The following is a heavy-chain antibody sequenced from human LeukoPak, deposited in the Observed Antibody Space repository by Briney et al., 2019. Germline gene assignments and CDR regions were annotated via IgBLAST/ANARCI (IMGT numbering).Heavy chain of an antibody. CDR1: GFSLSTSGVG. CDR3: AHNIMVRGVIHGRGFDP. Sequence: ESGPALVKPTQTLTLTCTFSGFSLSTSGVGVGWIRQPPGKALEWLALIYWDDDKRYSPSLKSRLTITKDTSKNQVVLTMTNVDPVDTATYYCAHNIMVRGVIHGRGFDPWGQGTLVTVSP. V-gene: IGHV2-5*02. CDR2: IYWDDDK. D-gene: IGHD3-10*01. J-gene: IGHJ5*02.